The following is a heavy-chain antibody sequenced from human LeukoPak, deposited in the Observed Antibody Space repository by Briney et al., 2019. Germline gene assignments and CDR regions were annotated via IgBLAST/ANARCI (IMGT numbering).Heavy chain of an antibody. CDR3: ARDRAVYSDSRGYYPDAFDI. CDR2: INSDGSST. CDR1: GFTFSSYW. V-gene: IGHV3-74*01. D-gene: IGHD3-22*01. Sequence: GGSLRLSCAASGFTFSSYWMHWVRQTPGKGLVWVSRINSDGSSTRYADSVRGRFTISRDNAKNTLYLQMNSLRAEDTAMYYCARDRAVYSDSRGYYPDAFDIWGQGTMVTVSS. J-gene: IGHJ3*02.